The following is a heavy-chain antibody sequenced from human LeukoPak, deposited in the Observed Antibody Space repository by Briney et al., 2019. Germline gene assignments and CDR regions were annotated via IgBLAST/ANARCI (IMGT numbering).Heavy chain of an antibody. V-gene: IGHV1-46*01. D-gene: IGHD5-24*01. CDR3: ARDFGEMPNY. Sequence: GASVKVSCKASGYTLTDYYMHWVRQAPGQGLEWMGIIDPSGGSTSYAQNFQGGITMTRDATTSTVYLELSSLRSEDTAVYYCARDFGEMPNYWGQGTLVTVSS. CDR2: IDPSGGST. J-gene: IGHJ4*02. CDR1: GYTLTDYY.